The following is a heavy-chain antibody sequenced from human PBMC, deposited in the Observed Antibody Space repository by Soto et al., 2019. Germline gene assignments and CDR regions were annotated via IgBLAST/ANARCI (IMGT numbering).Heavy chain of an antibody. Sequence: SETLSLTCTVSGGSISSGGYSWSWIRQPPGKGLEWIGYIYHSGSTYYNPSLKSRVTISVDRSENRFSLKLSSVTAADTAVYYCARAEGSSSWFDPWGQGTLVTVS. CDR1: GGSISSGGYS. D-gene: IGHD6-6*01. CDR3: ARAEGSSSWFDP. CDR2: IYHSGST. J-gene: IGHJ5*02. V-gene: IGHV4-30-2*01.